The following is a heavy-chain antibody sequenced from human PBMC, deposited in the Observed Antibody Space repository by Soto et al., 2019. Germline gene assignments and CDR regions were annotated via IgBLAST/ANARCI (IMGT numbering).Heavy chain of an antibody. D-gene: IGHD4-4*01. Sequence: SETLSLTCTVSGGSISSYYWSWIRQPPGKGLEWIGYIYYSGSTNYNPSLKSRVTISVDTSKNQFSLKLSSVTAADTAVYYCARRATVTTWFDPWGQGTLVTVSS. J-gene: IGHJ5*02. CDR2: IYYSGST. CDR1: GGSISSYY. V-gene: IGHV4-59*08. CDR3: ARRATVTTWFDP.